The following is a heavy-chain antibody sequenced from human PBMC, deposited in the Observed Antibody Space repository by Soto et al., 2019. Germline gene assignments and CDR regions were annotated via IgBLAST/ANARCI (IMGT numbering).Heavy chain of an antibody. V-gene: IGHV4-31*03. CDR2: IYYSGST. Sequence: SETLSLTCTVSGGSISSGGYYWSWIRQHPGKGLEWIGYIYYSGSTYYNPSLKSRVTVSVDTSKNQFSLKLSSVTAADTAVYYCARGGGRYYDTLTGYYDYYYGMDVWGQGTTVTVSS. J-gene: IGHJ6*02. CDR3: ARGGGRYYDTLTGYYDYYYGMDV. D-gene: IGHD3-9*01. CDR1: GGSISSGGYY.